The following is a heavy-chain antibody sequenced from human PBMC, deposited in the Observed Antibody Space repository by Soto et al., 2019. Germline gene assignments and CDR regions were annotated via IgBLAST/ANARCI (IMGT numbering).Heavy chain of an antibody. J-gene: IGHJ4*02. CDR3: AREGESGYDPDYFDY. Sequence: SETLSLTCTVSGGSVSSYYWSWIRQPPGKGLEWIGYIYYSGSTNYNPSLKSRVTISVDTSKNQFSLKLSSVTAADTAVYYCAREGESGYDPDYFDYWGQGTLVTVS. V-gene: IGHV4-59*02. CDR1: GGSVSSYY. CDR2: IYYSGST. D-gene: IGHD5-12*01.